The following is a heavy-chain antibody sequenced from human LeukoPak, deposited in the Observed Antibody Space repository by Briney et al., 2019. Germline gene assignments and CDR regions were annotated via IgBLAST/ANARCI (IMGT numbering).Heavy chain of an antibody. V-gene: IGHV1-18*01. CDR3: ARDRRQYCSSTSCSSFDY. Sequence: ASVKVSCKASGYTFTSYGISWVRQAPGQGLEWMGWISAYNGNTNYAQKLQGRVTMTTDTSTSTAYMELRSLRSDDTAVYYCARDRRQYCSSTSCSSFDYWGQGTLVTVSS. J-gene: IGHJ4*02. CDR2: ISAYNGNT. D-gene: IGHD2-2*01. CDR1: GYTFTSYG.